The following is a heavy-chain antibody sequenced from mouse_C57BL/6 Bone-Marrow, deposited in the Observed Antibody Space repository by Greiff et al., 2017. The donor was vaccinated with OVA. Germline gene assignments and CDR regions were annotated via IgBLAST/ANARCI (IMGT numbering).Heavy chain of an antibody. Sequence: VQLKESGAELVRPGASVKLSCTASGFTIKDDYMHWVKERPEQGLEWIGWIDPENGDTEYASKFQGKATITADTSSKTAYLHLSSLTSEDTAVYYCTTYRYWGQGTTLTVSS. J-gene: IGHJ2*01. V-gene: IGHV14-4*01. CDR2: IDPENGDT. CDR3: TTYRY. CDR1: GFTIKDDY.